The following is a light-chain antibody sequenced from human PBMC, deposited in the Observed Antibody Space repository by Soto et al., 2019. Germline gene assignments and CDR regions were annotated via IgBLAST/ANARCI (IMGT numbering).Light chain of an antibody. V-gene: IGKV3D-15*01. CDR3: QQYNSWPRT. J-gene: IGKJ4*01. CDR1: QSVSTN. CDR2: DIS. Sequence: ETVMTQSPATLSVSPGERATLSCRASQSVSTNLAWYQQKPGQAPRLLIYDISLRGTGLPTRFSGSGSGTEFTLTISSLQSEDFAVYYGQQYNSWPRTFGGGTKVDIK.